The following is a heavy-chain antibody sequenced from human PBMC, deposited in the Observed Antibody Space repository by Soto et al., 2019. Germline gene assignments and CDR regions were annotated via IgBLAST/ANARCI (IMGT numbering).Heavy chain of an antibody. J-gene: IGHJ4*02. CDR1: GGTFSSYA. V-gene: IGHV1-69*01. D-gene: IGHD3-22*01. Sequence: QVQLVQSGAEVKKPGSSVKVSCKASGGTFSSYAISWVRQAPGQGLEWMGGIIPIFGTANYAQKFQGRVTSTADESTSTAYMELSSLRSEDTAVYYCARARSYYYDSSGYYYFDYWGQGTLVTVSS. CDR2: IIPIFGTA. CDR3: ARARSYYYDSSGYYYFDY.